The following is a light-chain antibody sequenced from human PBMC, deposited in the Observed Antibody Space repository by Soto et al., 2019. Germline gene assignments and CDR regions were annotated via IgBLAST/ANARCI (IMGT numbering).Light chain of an antibody. J-gene: IGKJ1*01. CDR3: QQYGGSPPT. Sequence: EIVLTQSPGTLSLSPGESAALSCRASQSISNNFLAWYQRKPGQAPRLLIYGASYRATDIPYRFSGSGSGTDFTLTITRLEPDDCAVYYCQQYGGSPPTVGQGTTVEVK. V-gene: IGKV3-20*01. CDR2: GAS. CDR1: QSISNNF.